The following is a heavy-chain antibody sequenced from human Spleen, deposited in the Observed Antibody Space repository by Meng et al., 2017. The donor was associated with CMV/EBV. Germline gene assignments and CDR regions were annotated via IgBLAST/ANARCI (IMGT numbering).Heavy chain of an antibody. CDR1: GFTFSDYY. CDR2: ISTSSSFI. CDR3: ARDLGNPFDY. J-gene: IGHJ4*02. V-gene: IGHV3-21*04. Sequence: GGSLRLSCAASGFTFSDYYMSWIRQAPGKGLEWVSSISTSSSFIYYTDSVKGRFTISRDNSNSTVYLQMNSLRADDTAVYYCARDLGNPFDYWGQGTLVTVSS.